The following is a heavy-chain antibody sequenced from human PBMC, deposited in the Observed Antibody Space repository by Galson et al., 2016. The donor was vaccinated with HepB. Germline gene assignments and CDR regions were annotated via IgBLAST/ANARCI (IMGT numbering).Heavy chain of an antibody. J-gene: IGHJ4*02. CDR3: ASQLSSRPFDY. D-gene: IGHD5-24*01. CDR1: KYMFTSFF. Sequence: SVKVSCKASKYMFTSFFIHWVRQAPGQGLEWMGMISPSGRSTTYAQNFRGRVPMTRDTSTTTVYMELNSLKFEATAMYHCASQLSSRPFDYWGQGTLVTVSS. V-gene: IGHV1-46*01. CDR2: ISPSGRST.